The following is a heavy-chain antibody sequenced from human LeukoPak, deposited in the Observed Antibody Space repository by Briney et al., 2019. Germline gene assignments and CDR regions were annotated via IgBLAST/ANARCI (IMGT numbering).Heavy chain of an antibody. V-gene: IGHV3-66*01. CDR3: AREDAGGPSCFDY. CDR2: IYTSGIT. Sequence: PGGSLRLSFALSGPTVGGNSRIGARHAPGKGPECVSVIYTSGITYYADSVRGRFTISRDNSKNTLYLQMDSLAAEDAAVYYCAREDAGGPSCFDYWGQGALVTVSS. CDR1: GPTVGGNS. J-gene: IGHJ4*02.